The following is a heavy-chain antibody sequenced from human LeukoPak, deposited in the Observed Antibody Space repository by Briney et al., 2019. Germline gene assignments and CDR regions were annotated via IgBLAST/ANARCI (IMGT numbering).Heavy chain of an antibody. V-gene: IGHV1-2*02. Sequence: ASVKVSCKTSGYTFNDYYVHWVRQAPGQGLEWMGWIKPNSGRTNYAPKFQGRVTLTTDTSISTAYMELSSLISGDTALYFCARDSSDVLTGYYHFWGQGTLVTVSS. CDR1: GYTFNDYY. J-gene: IGHJ4*02. CDR3: ARDSSDVLTGYYHF. D-gene: IGHD3-9*01. CDR2: IKPNSGRT.